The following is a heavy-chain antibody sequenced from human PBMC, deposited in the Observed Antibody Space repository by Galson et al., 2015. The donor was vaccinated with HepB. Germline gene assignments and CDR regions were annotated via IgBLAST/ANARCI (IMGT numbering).Heavy chain of an antibody. D-gene: IGHD4-11*01. V-gene: IGHV3-33*01. J-gene: IGHJ6*03. CDR1: GFTFSSYG. Sequence: SLRLSCAASGFTFSSYGMHWVRQAPGKGLEWVAVIWYDGSNKYYADSVKGRFTISRDNSKNTLYLQMNSLRAEDTAVYYCARGTVTTFAYYYYYYMDVWGKGTTVTVSS. CDR3: ARGTVTTFAYYYYYYMDV. CDR2: IWYDGSNK.